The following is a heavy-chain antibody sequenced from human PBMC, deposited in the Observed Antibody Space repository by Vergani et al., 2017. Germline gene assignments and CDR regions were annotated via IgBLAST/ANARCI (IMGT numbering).Heavy chain of an antibody. CDR3: AKVPTVRRTRLGYFQH. V-gene: IGHV3-30*18. CDR1: GFTFSSYG. D-gene: IGHD2-2*01. Sequence: QVQLVASGGGVVQPGRSLRLPCAASGFTFSSYGMHWVRQAPGKGLEWVAVISYDGSNKYYADSVKGRFTISRDNSKNTLYLQMNSLRAEDTAVYYCAKVPTVRRTRLGYFQHWGQGTLVTVSS. CDR2: ISYDGSNK. J-gene: IGHJ1*01.